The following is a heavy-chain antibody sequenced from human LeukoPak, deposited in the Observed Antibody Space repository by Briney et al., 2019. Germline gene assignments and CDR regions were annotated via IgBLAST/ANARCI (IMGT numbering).Heavy chain of an antibody. D-gene: IGHD6-25*01. CDR2: INHSGST. J-gene: IGHJ4*02. Sequence: SETLSLTCAVYGGSFSGYYWSWIRQPPGKGLEWIGEINHSGSTNYNPSLKSRVTISVDTSKSQFSLKLSSVTAADTAVYYCARGIRSGYYFDYWGQGTLVTVSS. CDR3: ARGIRSGYYFDY. CDR1: GGSFSGYY. V-gene: IGHV4-34*01.